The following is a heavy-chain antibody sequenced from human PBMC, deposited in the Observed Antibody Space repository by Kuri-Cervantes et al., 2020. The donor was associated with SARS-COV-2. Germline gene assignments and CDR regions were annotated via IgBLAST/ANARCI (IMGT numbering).Heavy chain of an antibody. V-gene: IGHV3-30-3*01. D-gene: IGHD1-26*01. Sequence: GGSLRLSCAASGFTFSSYWMSWVRQAPGKGLEWVAVILYDGSNKYYADSVKGRFTISRDNSKNTLYLQMNSLRAEDTAVYYCARDIVPVGATYDAFDIWGQGTMVTVSS. CDR3: ARDIVPVGATYDAFDI. CDR1: GFTFSSYW. J-gene: IGHJ3*02. CDR2: ILYDGSNK.